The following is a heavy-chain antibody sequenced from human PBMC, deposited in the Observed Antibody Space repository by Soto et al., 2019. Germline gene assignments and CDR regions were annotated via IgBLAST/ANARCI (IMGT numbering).Heavy chain of an antibody. CDR2: INAGNGNT. CDR1: GYTFTSYA. J-gene: IGHJ4*01. CDR3: ARAREWFGDLSDFYY. Sequence: QVQLVQSGAEVKKPGASVKVSCKASGYTFTSYAMHWVRQAPGQRLEWMGWINAGNGNTKYSQQFQGRVTITRDPSASTAYMELSSLRSEATAVYYCARAREWFGDLSDFYYWGHGPLVTVSS. D-gene: IGHD3-10*01. V-gene: IGHV1-3*01.